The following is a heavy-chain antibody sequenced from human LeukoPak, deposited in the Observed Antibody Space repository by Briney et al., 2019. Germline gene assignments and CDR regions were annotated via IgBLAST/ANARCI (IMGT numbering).Heavy chain of an antibody. J-gene: IGHJ6*02. Sequence: PSETLSLTCTVSGGSISSYYWSWIRQPPGKGLEWIGYIYYSGSTNYNPSLKSRVTISVDTSKNQFSLKLSSVIAADTAVYYCARASSSGYYYYGMDVWGQGTTVTVSS. V-gene: IGHV4-59*08. CDR2: IYYSGST. D-gene: IGHD6-13*01. CDR1: GGSISSYY. CDR3: ARASSSGYYYYGMDV.